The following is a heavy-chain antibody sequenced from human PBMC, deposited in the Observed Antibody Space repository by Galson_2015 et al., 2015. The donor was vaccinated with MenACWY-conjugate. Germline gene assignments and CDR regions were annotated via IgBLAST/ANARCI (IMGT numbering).Heavy chain of an antibody. CDR3: ARHPPGGRGMDV. CDR1: GYYFTSYW. D-gene: IGHD1-26*01. J-gene: IGHJ6*02. CDR2: ISPGDSNT. V-gene: IGHV5-51*01. Sequence: SGAEVKQPGESLKISCKGSGYYFTSYWIAWVRQIPGKGLEWMGLISPGDSNTRYSPSFQGQVTISADKSISTAYLQWSSLKASDTAMDYCARHPPGGRGMDVWGQGTTVTVSS.